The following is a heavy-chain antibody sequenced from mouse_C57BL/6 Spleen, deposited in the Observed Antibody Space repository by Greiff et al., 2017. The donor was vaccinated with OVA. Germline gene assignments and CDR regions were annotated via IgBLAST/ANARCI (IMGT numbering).Heavy chain of an antibody. CDR1: GYSITSGYY. D-gene: IGHD1-1*02. Sequence: EVKLMESGPGLVKPSQSLSLTCSVTGYSITSGYYWNWIRQFPGNKLEWMGYMSYDGSNNYNPSLKNRISITRDTSKNQFFLKLNSVTTEDTATYYCARDGNFDDWGTGTTLTVAS. CDR3: ARDGNFDD. CDR2: MSYDGSN. J-gene: IGHJ2*01. V-gene: IGHV3-6*01.